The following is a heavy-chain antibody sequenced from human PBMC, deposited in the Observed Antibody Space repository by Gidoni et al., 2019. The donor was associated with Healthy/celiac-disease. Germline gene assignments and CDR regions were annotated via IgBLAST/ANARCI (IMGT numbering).Heavy chain of an antibody. D-gene: IGHD5-12*01. CDR2: ISGSGGST. J-gene: IGHJ4*02. CDR3: AKDADIVATTTWDY. V-gene: IGHV3-23*01. Sequence: LEWVSAISGSGGSTYYADSVKGRFTISRDNSKNTLYLQMNSLRAEDTDVYYCAKDADIVATTTWDYWGQGTLVTVSS.